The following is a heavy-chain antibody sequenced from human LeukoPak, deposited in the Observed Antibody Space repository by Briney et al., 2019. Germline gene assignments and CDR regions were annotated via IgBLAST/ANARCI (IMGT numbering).Heavy chain of an antibody. CDR1: GCSISSYY. CDR3: ARVTAAAGDYFDY. V-gene: IGHV4-59*01. J-gene: IGHJ4*02. CDR2: IYYSGST. Sequence: SETLSLTCTVSGCSISSYYWSWIRQPPGKGLEGIGYIYYSGSTNYNPSLKSRVTISVDTSTNQFSLKLSSVTAADTAVYYCARVTAAAGDYFDYWGQGTLVTVSS. D-gene: IGHD6-13*01.